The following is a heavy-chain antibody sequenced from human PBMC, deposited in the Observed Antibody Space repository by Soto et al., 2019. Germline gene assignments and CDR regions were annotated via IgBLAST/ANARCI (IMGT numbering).Heavy chain of an antibody. V-gene: IGHV4-39*01. CDR3: ARHINWNYEV. CDR1: GGSISSSSYY. D-gene: IGHD1-7*01. J-gene: IGHJ4*02. Sequence: SETLSLTCTVSGGSISSSSYYWGWIRQPPGKGLEWIGSIYYSGSTYYNPSLKSRVTISVDTSKNQFSLKLSSVTAADTAVYHCARHINWNYEVWGQGTLVTVSS. CDR2: IYYSGST.